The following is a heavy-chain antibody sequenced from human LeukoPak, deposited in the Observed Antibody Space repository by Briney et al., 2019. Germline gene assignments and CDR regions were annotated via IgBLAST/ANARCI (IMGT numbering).Heavy chain of an antibody. J-gene: IGHJ4*03. Sequence: SETLSLTCTVSGGSISSSSYYWGWIRQPPGKGLEWIGSIYYSGSTYYNPSLKSRVTISVDTSKNQFSLKLSSVTAADTAVYYCARDPDQYSGSYYFDYWGQGTMVTVSS. CDR3: ARDPDQYSGSYYFDY. CDR1: GGSISSSSYY. CDR2: IYYSGST. D-gene: IGHD1-26*01. V-gene: IGHV4-39*07.